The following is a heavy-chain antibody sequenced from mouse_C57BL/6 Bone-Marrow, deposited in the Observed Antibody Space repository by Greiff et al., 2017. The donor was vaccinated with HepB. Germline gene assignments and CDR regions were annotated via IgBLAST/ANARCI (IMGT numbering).Heavy chain of an antibody. V-gene: IGHV1-82*01. D-gene: IGHD1-1*01. J-gene: IGHJ2*01. CDR3: ARKRVGPFDY. Sequence: QVQLQQSGPELVKPGASVKISCKASGYAFSSSWMKWVKQRPGKGLEWIGRIDPGDGDTNYNGKFKGKATLTADKSSSTAYMQLSSLTSEDSAVYFCARKRVGPFDYWGQGATLTVSS. CDR2: IDPGDGDT. CDR1: GYAFSSSW.